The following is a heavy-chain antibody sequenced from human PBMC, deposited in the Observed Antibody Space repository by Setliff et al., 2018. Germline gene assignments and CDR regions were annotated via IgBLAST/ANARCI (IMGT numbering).Heavy chain of an antibody. J-gene: IGHJ6*02. CDR2: VYYTGTT. CDR1: GGSINNYY. V-gene: IGHV4-59*01. Sequence: SETLSLTCTVSGGSINNYYWSWIRQAPGKGLEWVGYVYYTGTTNYSPSLKGRVIISVDASKNRLSLQLNSVTPADTAVYYCARDRSAYNYGLDVWGQGTKVTGS. CDR3: ARDRSAYNYGLDV.